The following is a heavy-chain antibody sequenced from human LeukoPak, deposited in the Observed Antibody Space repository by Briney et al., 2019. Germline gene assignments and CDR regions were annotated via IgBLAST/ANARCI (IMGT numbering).Heavy chain of an antibody. D-gene: IGHD3-10*01. CDR3: ACRVPNSYYYKDV. CDR1: GDSINTYY. V-gene: IGHV4-59*12. Sequence: SETLSLTCTVSGDSINTYYWNWIRQPPGQGLEWIAHIYSTGTASYNPALKSRATISVDTSKNQFSLRLSSVTAADTAVYYCACRVPNSYYYKDVWGKGTTVTVSS. CDR2: IYSTGTA. J-gene: IGHJ6*03.